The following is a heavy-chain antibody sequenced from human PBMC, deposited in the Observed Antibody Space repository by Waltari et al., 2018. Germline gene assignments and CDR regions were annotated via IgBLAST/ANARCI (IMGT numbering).Heavy chain of an antibody. CDR1: AFSVSGTY. D-gene: IGHD3-22*01. V-gene: IGHV3-53*04. CDR2: ITRGGKT. J-gene: IGHJ6*02. CDR3: VTHSSNYYFAMDV. Sequence: EVQLVESGGGLVQSGGSLRLSCEASAFSVSGTYMSWVRQAPGKGREWGSVITRGGKTYYGDSVRGRFTMSRHDSKNTVYLQMDNLRPEDTAVFYCVTHSSNYYFAMDVWGPGTTVTVSS.